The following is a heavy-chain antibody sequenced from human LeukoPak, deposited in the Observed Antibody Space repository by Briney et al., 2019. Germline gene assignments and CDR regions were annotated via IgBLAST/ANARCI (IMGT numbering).Heavy chain of an antibody. CDR1: GYTFTGYH. CDR2: INPNSGGT. CDR3: ARDPSNTGGYYFYMDV. Sequence: GASVKVSCKASGYTFTGYHIHWVRQAPGQGLEWMGWINPNSGGTNYAQNFQGRVTMTRDTSISTAYMELSRLRSGDTAVYYCARDPSNTGGYYFYMDVWGKGTTVTVSS. J-gene: IGHJ6*03. D-gene: IGHD2-8*01. V-gene: IGHV1-2*02.